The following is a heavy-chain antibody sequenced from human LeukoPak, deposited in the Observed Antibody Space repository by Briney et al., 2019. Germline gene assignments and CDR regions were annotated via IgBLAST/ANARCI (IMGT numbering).Heavy chain of an antibody. J-gene: IGHJ4*02. Sequence: ASVKVSCKASGGTFSSYAISWVRQAPGQGLEWMGGIIPIFGTANYAQKFQGRVTITADESTSTAYMELRSLRSDDTAVYYCARDGSSGWYGDYWGQGTLVTVSS. D-gene: IGHD6-19*01. CDR2: IIPIFGTA. CDR1: GGTFSSYA. CDR3: ARDGSSGWYGDY. V-gene: IGHV1-69*13.